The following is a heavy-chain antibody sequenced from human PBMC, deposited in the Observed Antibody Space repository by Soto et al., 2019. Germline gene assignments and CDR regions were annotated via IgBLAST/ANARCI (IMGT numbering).Heavy chain of an antibody. Sequence: GGSLRLSCAASGFALSTYWMHWVRQAPGKGPVWISRISNNGRSTSYADSVKGRVTISRDNAKNIVYLEMNSLGVGDTAVYYCASGTIDSRYYFDYWGQGTLVTVSS. CDR3: ASGTIDSRYYFDY. V-gene: IGHV3-74*03. J-gene: IGHJ4*02. D-gene: IGHD1-26*01. CDR2: ISNNGRST. CDR1: GFALSTYW.